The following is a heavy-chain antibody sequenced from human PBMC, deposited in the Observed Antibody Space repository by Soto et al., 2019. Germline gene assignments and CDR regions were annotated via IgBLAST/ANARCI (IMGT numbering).Heavy chain of an antibody. CDR1: GGTFSSYA. V-gene: IGHV1-69*13. Sequence: SVKLSCKDSGGTFSSYAISWVRQAPGQGLEWMGGIIPIFGTANYAQKFQGRVTITADESTSTAYMELSSLRSEDTAVYYCARESDSSGYSWFDPWGQGTLVTVSS. CDR2: IIPIFGTA. J-gene: IGHJ5*02. D-gene: IGHD3-22*01. CDR3: ARESDSSGYSWFDP.